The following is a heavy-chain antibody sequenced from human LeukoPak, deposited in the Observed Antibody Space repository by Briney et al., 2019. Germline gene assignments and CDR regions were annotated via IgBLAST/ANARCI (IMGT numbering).Heavy chain of an antibody. CDR2: TYYSGST. CDR1: GGSISSYY. V-gene: IGHV4-59*01. Sequence: PSETLSLTCTVSGGSISSYYWSWIRQPPGKGLEWIGYTYYSGSTNYNASLKRRLTISVDTSKNQFSLKLSSVTAADTAVYYCARTTEAHSWRTRYYDYYMDVWGKGTTVAVSS. D-gene: IGHD6-13*01. J-gene: IGHJ6*03. CDR3: ARTTEAHSWRTRYYDYYMDV.